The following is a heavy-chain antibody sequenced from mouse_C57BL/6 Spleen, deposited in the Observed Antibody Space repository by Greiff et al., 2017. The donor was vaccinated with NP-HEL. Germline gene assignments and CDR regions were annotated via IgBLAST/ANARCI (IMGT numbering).Heavy chain of an antibody. Sequence: QVQLKQPGAELVKPGASVKLSCKASGYTFTSYWMHWVKQRPGQGLEWIGMIHPNSGSTNYNEKFKSKATLTVDKSSSTAYMQLSSLTSEDSAVYYCARGGTVVATGDYWGQGITLTVSS. V-gene: IGHV1-64*01. CDR2: IHPNSGST. J-gene: IGHJ2*01. D-gene: IGHD1-1*01. CDR1: GYTFTSYW. CDR3: ARGGTVVATGDY.